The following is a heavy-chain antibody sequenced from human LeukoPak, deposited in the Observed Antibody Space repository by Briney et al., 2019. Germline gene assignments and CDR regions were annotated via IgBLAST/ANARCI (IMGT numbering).Heavy chain of an antibody. CDR2: IYYSGST. CDR3: ARFYSYGPDYFDY. V-gene: IGHV4-59*11. J-gene: IGHJ4*02. Sequence: SETLSLTCTVSGGSISSHYWSWIRQPPGKGLEWIGYIYYSGSTNYNPSLKSRVTISVDTSKNQFSLKLSSVTAADTAVYYCARFYSYGPDYFDYWGQGTLVTVSS. CDR1: GGSISSHY. D-gene: IGHD5-18*01.